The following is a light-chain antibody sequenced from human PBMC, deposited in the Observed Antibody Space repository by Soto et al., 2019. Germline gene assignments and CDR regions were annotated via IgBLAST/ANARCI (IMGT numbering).Light chain of an antibody. V-gene: IGKV1-5*03. J-gene: IGKJ1*01. Sequence: IQMTQSPSTLPASVGDRVTITCRARQSISDWLAWYQQKPGKAPKLLIYKASTLESGGPSRFSGSGSGTEFTLNISGLPPYDLAPYYCHHYYTSWTFGQGTQVDI. CDR1: QSISDW. CDR3: HHYYTSWT. CDR2: KAS.